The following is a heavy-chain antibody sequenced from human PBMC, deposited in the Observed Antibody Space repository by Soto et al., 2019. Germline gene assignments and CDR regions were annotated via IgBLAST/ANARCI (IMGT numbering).Heavy chain of an antibody. CDR2: ISGSGGST. J-gene: IGHJ6*03. CDR1: GFTFSSYA. D-gene: IGHD3-9*01. Sequence: GGSLRLSCAASGFTFSSYAMSWVRQAPGKGLEWVSAISGSGGSTYYADSVKGRFTISGDNSKNTLYLQMNSLRAEDTAVYYCAKFSGYDILTYYYYMDVWGKGTTVTVSS. CDR3: AKFSGYDILTYYYYMDV. V-gene: IGHV3-23*01.